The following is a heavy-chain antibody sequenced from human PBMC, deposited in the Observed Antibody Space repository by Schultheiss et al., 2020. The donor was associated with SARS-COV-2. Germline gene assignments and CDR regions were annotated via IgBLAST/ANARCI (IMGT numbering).Heavy chain of an antibody. V-gene: IGHV3-11*06. Sequence: LSLTCTVSGGSISSYYWSWIRQPPGKGLEWVSYISSSSSYTNYADSVKGRFTISRDNAKNSLYLQMNSLRAEDTAVYYCARDQALTGRFDYWGQGTLVTVSS. CDR3: ARDQALTGRFDY. CDR1: GGSISSYY. D-gene: IGHD1-26*01. J-gene: IGHJ4*02. CDR2: ISSSSSYT.